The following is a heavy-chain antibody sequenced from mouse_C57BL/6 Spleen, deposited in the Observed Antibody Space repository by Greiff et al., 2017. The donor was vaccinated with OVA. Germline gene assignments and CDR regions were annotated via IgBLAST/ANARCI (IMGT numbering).Heavy chain of an antibody. CDR2: IYPRSGNT. V-gene: IGHV1-81*01. Sequence: VQLQQSGAELARPGASVKLSCKASGYTFTSYGISWVKQRTGQGLEWIGEIYPRSGNTYYNEKFKGKATLTADTSSSTAYMELRSLTSEDSAVFFCARSDDGYYGYFDVWGTGTTVTVSS. J-gene: IGHJ1*03. CDR1: GYTFTSYG. D-gene: IGHD2-3*01. CDR3: ARSDDGYYGYFDV.